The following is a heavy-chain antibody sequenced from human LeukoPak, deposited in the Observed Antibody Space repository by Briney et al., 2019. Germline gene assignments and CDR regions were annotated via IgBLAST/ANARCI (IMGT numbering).Heavy chain of an antibody. J-gene: IGHJ5*02. CDR2: IRYDGSNK. CDR3: AKVGISSSWFSEHNWFDP. V-gene: IGHV3-30*02. CDR1: GFTFSSYA. Sequence: PGGSLRLSCAASGFTFSSYAMHWVRQAPGKGLKWVAFIRYDGSNKYYADTVKGRFTISRDNSRNTLYLQMNSLRAEDTAVYYCAKVGISSSWFSEHNWFDPWGQGTLVTVSS. D-gene: IGHD6-13*01.